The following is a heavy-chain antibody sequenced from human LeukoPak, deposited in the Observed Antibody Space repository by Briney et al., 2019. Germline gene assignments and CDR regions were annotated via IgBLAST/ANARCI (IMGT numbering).Heavy chain of an antibody. Sequence: GGSLRLSCVASGFTFSSYWMHWVRQAPGKGLVWVSRINSDGSSTSYADSVKGRFTISRDNAKNTLYLQMNSLRAEDTAVYYCARSCSSTSCPEDYYGMDVWGQGTTVTVSS. CDR1: GFTFSSYW. V-gene: IGHV3-74*01. CDR2: INSDGSST. CDR3: ARSCSSTSCPEDYYGMDV. J-gene: IGHJ6*02. D-gene: IGHD2-2*01.